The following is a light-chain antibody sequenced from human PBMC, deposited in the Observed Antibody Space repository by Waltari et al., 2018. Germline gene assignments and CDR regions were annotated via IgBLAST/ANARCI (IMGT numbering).Light chain of an antibody. Sequence: QSVLTQPPSASGTPGQRVTIPCSGSNSYIGTNGVHWYQQGPGKAPKLLIYNNNDRASGVPDRVSASTSGTSASLAISGLQSEDEANYYCGAWDDSPNVVVFGGGTKLTVL. CDR1: NSYIGTNG. CDR3: GAWDDSPNVVV. CDR2: NNN. J-gene: IGLJ2*01. V-gene: IGLV1-44*01.